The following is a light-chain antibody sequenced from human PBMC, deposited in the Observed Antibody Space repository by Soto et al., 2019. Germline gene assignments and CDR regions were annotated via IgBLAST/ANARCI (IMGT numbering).Light chain of an antibody. J-gene: IGKJ1*01. CDR2: HAS. V-gene: IGKV1-5*01. CDR1: QSISIW. CDR3: QQYNSYS. Sequence: DIQMTQSPSSVSASVGDRVTITCRASQSISIWLAWYQQKPGTAPKLLIYHASTLESGVPSRFSASGSGTEFTLTISSLQPDDFATYYCQQYNSYSFGQRTKVDIK.